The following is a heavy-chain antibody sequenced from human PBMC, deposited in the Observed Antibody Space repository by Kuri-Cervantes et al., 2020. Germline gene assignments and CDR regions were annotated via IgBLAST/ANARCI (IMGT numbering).Heavy chain of an antibody. D-gene: IGHD2-2*01. J-gene: IGHJ4*02. Sequence: GGSLRLSCAASGFTFSSYAMSWVRQAPGKGLEWVGRIKSKTDGGTTDYAAPVKGRFTISRDDSKNTLYLQMNSLRAEDTAVYYCARIVVVPAANHYYFDYWGQGTLVTVSS. CDR1: GFTFSSYA. V-gene: IGHV3-15*01. CDR2: IKSKTDGGTT. CDR3: ARIVVVPAANHYYFDY.